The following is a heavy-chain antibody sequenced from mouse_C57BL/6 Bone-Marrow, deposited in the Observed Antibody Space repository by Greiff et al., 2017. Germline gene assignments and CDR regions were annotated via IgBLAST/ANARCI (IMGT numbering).Heavy chain of an antibody. CDR3: ARKGKYSNYLYAMDY. CDR2: IYPGGGYT. Sequence: VQLQQSGAELVRPGTSVKMSCKASGYTFTNYWIGWAKQRPGHGLEWIGDIYPGGGYTNYNEKFKGKATLTADKSSSTAYMQFSSLTSEDSAIYYCARKGKYSNYLYAMDYRGQGTSVTVAS. J-gene: IGHJ4*01. D-gene: IGHD2-5*01. V-gene: IGHV1-63*01. CDR1: GYTFTNYW.